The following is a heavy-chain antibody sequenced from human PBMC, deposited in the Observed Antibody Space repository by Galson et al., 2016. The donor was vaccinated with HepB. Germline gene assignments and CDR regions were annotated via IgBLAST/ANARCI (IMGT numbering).Heavy chain of an antibody. CDR1: GYIFTRNG. CDR3: ARDRVVCDSSDVA. V-gene: IGHV1-69*13. D-gene: IGHD3-22*01. J-gene: IGHJ5*02. Sequence: QSGAEVKQPGASVKVSCKTSGYIFTRNGISWVRQAPGQGLEWMGGIIPIYGRSNYAQKFQGRVTITADESTSIAYMEVSRLKSEDTAVYYCARDRVVCDSSDVAWGQGTLVTVSS. CDR2: IIPIYGRS.